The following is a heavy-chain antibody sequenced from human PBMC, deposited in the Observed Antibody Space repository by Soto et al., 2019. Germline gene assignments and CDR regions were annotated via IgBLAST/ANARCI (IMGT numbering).Heavy chain of an antibody. CDR3: ARGGPYSSSWPHYYYYYMDV. V-gene: IGHV3-74*01. Sequence: GGSLRLSCAASGFTFSSYWMHWVRQAPGKGLVWVSRINSDGSSTSYADSVKGRFTISRDNAKNTLYLQMNSLRAEETAVYYCARGGPYSSSWPHYYYYYMDVWGKGTTVTVSS. CDR2: INSDGSST. D-gene: IGHD6-13*01. CDR1: GFTFSSYW. J-gene: IGHJ6*03.